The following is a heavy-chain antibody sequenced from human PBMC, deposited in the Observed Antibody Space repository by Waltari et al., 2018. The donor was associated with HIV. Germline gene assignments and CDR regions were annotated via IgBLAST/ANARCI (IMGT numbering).Heavy chain of an antibody. CDR2: ISLNSGDI. CDR1: GITFYDYA. J-gene: IGHJ6*02. V-gene: IGHV3-9*01. D-gene: IGHD3-3*01. Sequence: EVQLVESGGGSVQPGRSLRLSCTASGITFYDYAMHWVRQPPGKGLELVSGISLNSGDIAYADSVKGRFTISRDNTKNSLFLQMNSVRVEDTALYYCVKDGASTIFGVLNGMDVWGQGTTVTGSS. CDR3: VKDGASTIFGVLNGMDV.